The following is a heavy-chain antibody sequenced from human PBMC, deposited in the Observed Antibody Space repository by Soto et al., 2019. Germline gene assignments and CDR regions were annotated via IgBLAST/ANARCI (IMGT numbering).Heavy chain of an antibody. V-gene: IGHV5-51*01. Sequence: PGESLKISCKGSGYSFTSYWIGWVRQMPGKGLEWMGIIYPGDSDTRYSPSLKSRLTITKDTSKNQVVLTMTNMDPVDTATYYCAHRSSSSCSGAFDIWGQGTMVTVSS. D-gene: IGHD6-6*01. CDR2: IYPGDSDT. J-gene: IGHJ3*02. CDR3: AHRSSSSCSGAFDI. CDR1: GYSFTSYW.